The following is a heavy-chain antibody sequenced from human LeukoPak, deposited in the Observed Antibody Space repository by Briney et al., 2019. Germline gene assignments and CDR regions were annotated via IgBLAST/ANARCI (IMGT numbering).Heavy chain of an antibody. D-gene: IGHD1-26*01. CDR1: GYTFTHYA. CDR2: INTNTGNS. CDR3: ARLYGAFDY. Sequence: ASVKVSCKASGYTFTHYAMNWVRQAPGQGLEWMGWINTNTGNSTYAQGLTGRFVFSLDTSVSTAYLQISSLEAEDTAIYYCARLYGAFDYWGQGTLVTVSS. V-gene: IGHV7-4-1*02. J-gene: IGHJ4*02.